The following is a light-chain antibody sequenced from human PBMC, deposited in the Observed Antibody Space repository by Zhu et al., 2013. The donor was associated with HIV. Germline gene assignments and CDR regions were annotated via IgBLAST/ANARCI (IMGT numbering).Light chain of an antibody. CDR1: RSVLPKSDSKNY. V-gene: IGKV4-1*01. CDR2: WAS. CDR3: QQYYNTAYS. Sequence: IVMTQSPDSLAMSLGERATINCRSSRSVLPKSDSKNYLAWYQQKPGQPPKLLIYWASTRESGVPDRFSGSGSGTDFTLTISSLQAEDVAVYYCQQYYNTAYSFGQGTRAGDQT. J-gene: IGKJ2*03.